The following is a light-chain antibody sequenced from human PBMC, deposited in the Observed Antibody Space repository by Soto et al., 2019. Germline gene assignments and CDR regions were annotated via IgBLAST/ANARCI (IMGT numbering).Light chain of an antibody. J-gene: IGKJ4*01. CDR2: AAS. CDR3: QHLNSYPVT. V-gene: IGKV1-9*01. Sequence: DIQLTQSPSFLSASVGDRVTITCRASQDIGSYLAWYQQKSGKAPNLLIYAASALRSGVPSSFSGSGSGTEFTLTINSLQPEDVATDYCQHLNSYPVTFGGGNKVEI. CDR1: QDIGSY.